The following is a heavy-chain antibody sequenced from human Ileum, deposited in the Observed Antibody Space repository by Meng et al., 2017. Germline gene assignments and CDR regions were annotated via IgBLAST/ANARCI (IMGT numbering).Heavy chain of an antibody. Sequence: QVRLVEDGGGGVSNGWSVRLSCAGSGCSSGSCSMQGVRRDPGKEVGWVAVISYDGSNNNYAHSVKGRFTISRDNSKNKLYLQMNSLRAADTAVYYCASPRSEWDLWGRGTLVTVSS. CDR2: ISYDGSNN. CDR3: ASPRSEWDL. V-gene: IGHV3-30*04. D-gene: IGHD3-3*01. CDR1: GCSSGSCS. J-gene: IGHJ2*01.